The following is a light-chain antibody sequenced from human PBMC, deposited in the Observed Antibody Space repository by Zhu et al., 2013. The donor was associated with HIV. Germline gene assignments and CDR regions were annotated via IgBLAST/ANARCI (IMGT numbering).Light chain of an antibody. CDR3: AAWDDSLNGPV. CDR1: SGDIGSYNY. CDR2: DVS. Sequence: QSALAQPASVSGSPGQSITISCTGTSGDIGSYNYVSWYQQRPGKAPKLIISDVSNRPSGVSSRFSGSKSGNTASLAISGLQSEDEADYYCAAWDDSLNGPVFGGGTKLTVL. V-gene: IGLV2-14*03. J-gene: IGLJ3*02.